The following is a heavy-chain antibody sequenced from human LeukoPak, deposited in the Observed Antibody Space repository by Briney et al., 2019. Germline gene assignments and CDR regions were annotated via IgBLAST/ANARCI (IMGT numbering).Heavy chain of an antibody. CDR1: GGSFSGYY. J-gene: IGHJ3*02. D-gene: IGHD3-10*01. CDR2: INHSGST. CDR3: ARVVQGHAFDI. V-gene: IGHV4-34*01. Sequence: KPSETLSLTCAVYGGSFSGYYWSWIRQPPGKGLEWIGEINHSGSTNYNPSLKSRVTISVGTSKNQFSLKLSSVTAADTAVYYCARVVQGHAFDIWGQGTMVTVSS.